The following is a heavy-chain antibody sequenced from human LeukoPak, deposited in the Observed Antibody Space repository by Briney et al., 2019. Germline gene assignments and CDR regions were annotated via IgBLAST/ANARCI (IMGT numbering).Heavy chain of an antibody. CDR3: ARGFWYGSGSYQDY. CDR2: IIPIFCTA. Sequence: ASVKVSCKASGGTFSSYAISWVRQAPGQGLEWMGGIIPIFCTANYAQKFQGRVTITADESTSTAYMELSSLRSEDTAVYYCARGFWYGSGSYQDYWGQGTLVTVSS. J-gene: IGHJ4*02. V-gene: IGHV1-69*01. D-gene: IGHD3-10*01. CDR1: GGTFSSYA.